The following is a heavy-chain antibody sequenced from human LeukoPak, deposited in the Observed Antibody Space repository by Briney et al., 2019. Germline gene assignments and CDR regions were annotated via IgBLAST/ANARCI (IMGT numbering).Heavy chain of an antibody. D-gene: IGHD2-8*01. Sequence: PSGTLSLTCGVSGGSISNTNWWSCVRQPPGQGLECIGEISLTGLTHYNPSLESRVTVSLDKSKNQLSLNLTSVTAADTAVYYCSRENGAFSPFGYWGQGTLVTVLS. J-gene: IGHJ4*02. CDR1: GGSISNTNW. CDR3: SRENGAFSPFGY. CDR2: ISLTGLT. V-gene: IGHV4-4*02.